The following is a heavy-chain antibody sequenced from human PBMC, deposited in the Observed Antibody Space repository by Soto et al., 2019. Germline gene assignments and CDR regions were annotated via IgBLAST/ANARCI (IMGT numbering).Heavy chain of an antibody. CDR2: IDPRDSYT. CDR3: ARRGSSGLFTLMPFDI. J-gene: IGHJ3*02. V-gene: IGHV5-10-1*01. D-gene: IGHD6-19*01. CDR1: GYSFTDFW. Sequence: PGESLKISCKGSGYSFTDFWINWVRQMPGKGLEWMGRIDPRDSYTNFSPSFQGHVTISVDKSITTAYLHWSSLKASDTAMYYCARRGSSGLFTLMPFDIRAQRTTVTVSS.